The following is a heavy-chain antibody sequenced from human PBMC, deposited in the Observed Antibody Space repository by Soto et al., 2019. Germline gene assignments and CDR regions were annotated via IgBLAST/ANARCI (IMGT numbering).Heavy chain of an antibody. V-gene: IGHV4-59*12. D-gene: IGHD3-9*01. CDR3: ARGLDYGIWTGYQRDDAFDI. CDR2: IYYSGSP. CDR1: GGSISSYY. Sequence: PSETLSLTCTVSGGSISSYYWSWIRQPPGKGLEWIGYIYYSGSPNYNPSLKSRVTISVDTFKNQFSLKLSSVSAADTAVDYCARGLDYGIWTGYQRDDAFDIWGQGTMVTVSS. J-gene: IGHJ3*02.